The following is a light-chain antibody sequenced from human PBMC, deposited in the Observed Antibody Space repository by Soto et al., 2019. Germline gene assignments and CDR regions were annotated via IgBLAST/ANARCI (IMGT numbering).Light chain of an antibody. J-gene: IGLJ2*01. Sequence: QSALTQPASVSGSPGQSITISCTGTTSDVGGYTYVSWYQQHPGKVPKLIIYEIRNRPSGVSDRFSGSKSGNTASLTITGLQTEDESFYHCQSFDSGLSGALFGGGTKLTVL. CDR2: EIR. V-gene: IGLV2-14*01. CDR3: QSFDSGLSGAL. CDR1: TSDVGGYTY.